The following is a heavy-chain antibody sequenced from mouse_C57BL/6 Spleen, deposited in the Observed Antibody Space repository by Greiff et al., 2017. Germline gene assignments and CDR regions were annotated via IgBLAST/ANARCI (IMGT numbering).Heavy chain of an antibody. Sequence: VHLVESGAELVRPGASVKLSCTASGYTFTSYGISWVKQRTGQGLEWIGENYPRSGNTYYNEKFKGKATLTADKSSSTSYMELRSLTSEDSAVYFCARGELLRSHYFDYWGQGTTLTVSS. CDR3: ARGELLRSHYFDY. D-gene: IGHD1-1*01. CDR2: NYPRSGNT. V-gene: IGHV1-81*01. J-gene: IGHJ2*01. CDR1: GYTFTSYG.